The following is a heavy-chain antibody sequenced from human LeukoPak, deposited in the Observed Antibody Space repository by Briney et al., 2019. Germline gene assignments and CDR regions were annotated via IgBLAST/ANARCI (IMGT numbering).Heavy chain of an antibody. V-gene: IGHV4-39*07. Sequence: ASETLSLTCTVSGGSISSGSYYWGWIRQPPGKGLEWIGSIYYSGSTYYNPSLKSRVTISVDTSKNQFSLKLSSVTAADTAVYYCARALKSDITIFGVVITLPGRGAFDIWGQGTMVTVSS. D-gene: IGHD3-3*01. CDR2: IYYSGST. J-gene: IGHJ3*02. CDR1: GGSISSGSYY. CDR3: ARALKSDITIFGVVITLPGRGAFDI.